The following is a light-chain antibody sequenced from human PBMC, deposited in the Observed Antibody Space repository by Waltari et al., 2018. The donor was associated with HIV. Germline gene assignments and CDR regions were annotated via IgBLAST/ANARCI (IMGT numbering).Light chain of an antibody. J-gene: IGLJ1*01. V-gene: IGLV2-14*01. CDR2: QVK. CDR3: SSYTTSSTYV. Sequence: QSALAQPASVSGSPGQSLTISCTGTSPDLGAYNYVSWYQKHPDRAPKVIIYQVKSRPSGVSDRFSGSKSGNTASLTISGLQAEDEADYYCSSYTTSSTYVFGRGTTVSVL. CDR1: SPDLGAYNY.